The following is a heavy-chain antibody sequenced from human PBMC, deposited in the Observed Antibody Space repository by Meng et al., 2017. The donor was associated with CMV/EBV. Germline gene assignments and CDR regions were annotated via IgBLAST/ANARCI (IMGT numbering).Heavy chain of an antibody. Sequence: QVQLVPSGAGVTKPGASVKASCKASGYPFTSYGISWVRQAPGQGLEWMGWISAYNGNTNYAQKLQGRVTMTTDTSTSTAYMELRSLRSDDTAVYYCARDPLFGGGGRFDLWGRGTLVTVSS. J-gene: IGHJ2*01. CDR2: ISAYNGNT. CDR1: GYPFTSYG. CDR3: ARDPLFGGGGRFDL. V-gene: IGHV1-18*01. D-gene: IGHD3-10*01.